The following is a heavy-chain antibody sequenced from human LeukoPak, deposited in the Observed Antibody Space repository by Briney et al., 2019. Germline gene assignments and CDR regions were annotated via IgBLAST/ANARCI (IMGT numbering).Heavy chain of an antibody. Sequence: PSETLSLTCAVYGGSFSGYYWSWIRRPPGKGLEWIGEINHSGSTNYNPSLKSRVTISVDTSKNQFSLKLSSVTAADTAVYYCARDYYGSGSYYRFDPWGQGTLVTVSS. V-gene: IGHV4-34*01. CDR3: ARDYYGSGSYYRFDP. J-gene: IGHJ5*02. CDR2: INHSGST. D-gene: IGHD3-10*01. CDR1: GGSFSGYY.